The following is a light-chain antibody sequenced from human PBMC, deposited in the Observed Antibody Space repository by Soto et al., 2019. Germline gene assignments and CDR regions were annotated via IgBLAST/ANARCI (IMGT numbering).Light chain of an antibody. CDR1: QSVGRF. V-gene: IGKV3-11*01. Sequence: EIVLTQSPATLSLSPGERATFSCRASQSVGRFLAWYQQKPGQAPRLLIYDTSNRATGIPARFSGSGSGTDFTLTVSSVEPKDSAVYYCQQRGSWPWTFGQGTKVEIK. J-gene: IGKJ1*01. CDR3: QQRGSWPWT. CDR2: DTS.